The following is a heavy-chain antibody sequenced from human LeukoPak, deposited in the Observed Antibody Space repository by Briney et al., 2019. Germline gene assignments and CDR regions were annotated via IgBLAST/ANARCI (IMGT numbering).Heavy chain of an antibody. D-gene: IGHD5-12*01. CDR2: ISGYNGNT. CDR3: AREVATITVAAAGGIDY. CDR1: GYTFNSYG. V-gene: IGHV1-18*01. J-gene: IGHJ4*02. Sequence: GASVKVSCKASGYTFNSYGISWVRQAPGQGLEWMGWISGYNGNTKYAQKLQGRVTMTTDTSTSTAYMELRSLRSDDTAVYYCAREVATITVAAAGGIDYWDQGTLVTVSS.